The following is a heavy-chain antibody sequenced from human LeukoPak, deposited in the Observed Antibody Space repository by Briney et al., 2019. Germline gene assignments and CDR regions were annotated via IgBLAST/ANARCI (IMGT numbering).Heavy chain of an antibody. CDR3: ATLYDFWSGYRYYFDY. J-gene: IGHJ4*02. Sequence: GASVKVSCKASGYTFTSYGISWVRQAPGQGLEWMGWISGYNGNANYAQKVQGRVTMTTDTSTSTAYMELSSLRSEDTAVYYCATLYDFWSGYRYYFDYWGQGTLVTVSS. D-gene: IGHD3-3*01. CDR2: ISGYNGNA. V-gene: IGHV1-18*01. CDR1: GYTFTSYG.